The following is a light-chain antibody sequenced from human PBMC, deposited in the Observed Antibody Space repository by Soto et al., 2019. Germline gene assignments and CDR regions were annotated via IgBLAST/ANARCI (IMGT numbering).Light chain of an antibody. CDR2: DAS. CDR3: QQRQYWPPIT. J-gene: IGKJ5*01. Sequence: VFTQSPATLSVSPGERATLSCRASLNVNSYLAWYQQKPGQAPRLLIYDASNRAAGIPARFSGSGSGTDFTLTISSLEPEDFAIYYCQQRQYWPPITFGQGTLLEIK. V-gene: IGKV3-11*01. CDR1: LNVNSY.